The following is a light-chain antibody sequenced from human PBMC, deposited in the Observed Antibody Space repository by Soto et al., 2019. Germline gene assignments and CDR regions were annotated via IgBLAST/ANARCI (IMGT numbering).Light chain of an antibody. J-gene: IGKJ1*01. CDR3: QQYGSSGT. CDR1: QSVSNNY. V-gene: IGKV3-20*01. CDR2: GAS. Sequence: EIVLTQSPGTLSLSPGKRSTLSCRASQSVSNNYLAWYQQKPGQAPRLLIYGASNRATGIPDSFSGSASGTDFTLTISRMEPEDSAVYYCQQYGSSGTFGHGTKVDIK.